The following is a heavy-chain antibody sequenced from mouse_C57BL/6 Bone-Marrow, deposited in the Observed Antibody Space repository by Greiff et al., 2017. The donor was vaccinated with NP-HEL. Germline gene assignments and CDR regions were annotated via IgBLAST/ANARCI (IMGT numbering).Heavy chain of an antibody. CDR2: IDPENGDT. D-gene: IGHD1-1*01. CDR1: GFNIKDDY. V-gene: IGHV14-4*01. J-gene: IGHJ4*01. Sequence: EVQLVESGAELVRPGASVKLSCTVSGFNIKDDYMHWVKQRPEQGLEWIGWIDPENGDTEYASKFQGKAPITADTSSNTAYLQRSSLTSEDTAVYYCTTGGSSPYAMDYWGQGTSVTVSS. CDR3: TTGGSSPYAMDY.